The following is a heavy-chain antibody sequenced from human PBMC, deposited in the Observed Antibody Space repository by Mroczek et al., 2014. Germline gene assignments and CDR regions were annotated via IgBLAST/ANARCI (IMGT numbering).Heavy chain of an antibody. CDR1: GFTFSSYG. D-gene: IGHD6-19*01. J-gene: IGHJ4*02. CDR2: ISYDGSNK. CDR3: AKDGGSSGWYESDY. Sequence: QVQLVQSGGGVVQPGRSLRLSCAASGFTFSSYGMHWVRQAPGKGLEWVAVISYDGSNKYYADSVKGRFTISRDNSKNTLYLQMSSLRAEDTAVYYCAKDGGSSGWYESDYWGQGTLVTVSS. V-gene: IGHV3-30*18.